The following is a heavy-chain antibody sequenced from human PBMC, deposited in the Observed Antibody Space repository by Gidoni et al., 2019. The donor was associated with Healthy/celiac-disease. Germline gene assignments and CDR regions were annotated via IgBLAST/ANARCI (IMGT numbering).Heavy chain of an antibody. Sequence: QLQLQESGPGLVKPSETLSLTCTVSGGSISSSSYYWGWIRQPPGKGLEWIGSIYYSGSTYYNPSLKSRVTISVDTSKNQFSLKLSSVTAADTAVYYCARPTKIELWGFDAFDIWGQGTMVTVSS. CDR1: GGSISSSSYY. V-gene: IGHV4-39*01. D-gene: IGHD7-27*01. J-gene: IGHJ3*02. CDR3: ARPTKIELWGFDAFDI. CDR2: IYYSGST.